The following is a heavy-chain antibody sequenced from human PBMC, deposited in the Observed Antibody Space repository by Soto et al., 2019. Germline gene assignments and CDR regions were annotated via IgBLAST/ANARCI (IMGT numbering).Heavy chain of an antibody. CDR1: GGTFSSYA. V-gene: IGHV1-69*13. J-gene: IGHJ6*02. CDR3: AREGRSGSYYYYYGMDV. CDR2: IIPIFGTT. Sequence: SVKVSCKASGGTFSSYAISWVRQAPGQGLEWMGGIIPIFGTTNYAQKFQGRVTITADESTNTAYMDLSSLRSEDTAVYYCAREGRSGSYYYYYGMDVWGQGTTVTVSS. D-gene: IGHD1-26*01.